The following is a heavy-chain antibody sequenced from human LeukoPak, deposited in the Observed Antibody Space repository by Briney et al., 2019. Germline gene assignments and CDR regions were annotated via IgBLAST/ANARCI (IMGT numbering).Heavy chain of an antibody. J-gene: IGHJ5*02. D-gene: IGHD5-24*01. CDR1: GGSFSGYY. Sequence: PSETLSLTCAVYGGSFSGYYWSWIRQPPGKGLEWIGEINHSGSTNYNPSLKSRVTISVDTSKNQFSLKLSSVTAADTAVYYCARAHGYNSWFDPWGQGTLVTVSS. CDR3: ARAHGYNSWFDP. V-gene: IGHV4-34*01. CDR2: INHSGST.